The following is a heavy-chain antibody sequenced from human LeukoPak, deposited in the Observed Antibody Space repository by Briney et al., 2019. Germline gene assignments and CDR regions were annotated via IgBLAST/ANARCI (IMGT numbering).Heavy chain of an antibody. D-gene: IGHD1-26*01. J-gene: IGHJ5*02. CDR1: GYIFTSCG. Sequence: ASVKVSCKASGYIFTSCGISWVRQAPGQGLEWMGWISVYNGNTNYPQRLQGRVTMTTDTSTTTAYMELRSLRSDDTAVYYCARTVVGATFDPWGQGTLVTVSS. V-gene: IGHV1-18*01. CDR3: ARTVVGATFDP. CDR2: ISVYNGNT.